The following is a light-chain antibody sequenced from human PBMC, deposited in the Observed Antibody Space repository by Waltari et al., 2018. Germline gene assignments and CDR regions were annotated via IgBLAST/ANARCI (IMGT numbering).Light chain of an antibody. Sequence: DIVLTQSPATLSLSPGERATLSCRASQSLSNYLAWYKQKPGQAPRHPIYDTSNTATGIPARFSGSGCGTDFTLTISSLEPEDFAVYYCQQRRNWPLTFGGGTKVEIK. CDR2: DTS. J-gene: IGKJ4*01. CDR3: QQRRNWPLT. V-gene: IGKV3-11*01. CDR1: QSLSNY.